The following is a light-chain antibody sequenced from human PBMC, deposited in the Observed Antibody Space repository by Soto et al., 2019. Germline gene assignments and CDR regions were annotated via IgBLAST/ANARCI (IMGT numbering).Light chain of an antibody. CDR2: DIP. CDR3: TSYTTNYTPL. CDR1: SSDIGGYNF. Sequence: QSVLTQPAAVSGSPGQSITISCTGTSSDIGGYNFVSWYQQPPGRAPKLMIYDIPNRPSGVSNRFYGTKSRNTASLTNSGQQAEDEDDYYHTSYTTNYTPLFGGGTKLTVL. V-gene: IGLV2-14*01. J-gene: IGLJ2*01.